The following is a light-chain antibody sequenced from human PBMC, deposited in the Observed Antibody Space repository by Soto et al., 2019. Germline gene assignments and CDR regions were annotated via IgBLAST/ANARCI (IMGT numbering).Light chain of an antibody. Sequence: SYELTQPPSVSVSPGQTASITCSGDKLGDKYACWYQQKPGQSPVLVIYQDSKRPSGIPERFSCSNSWNTATLTISGTQAMDEADYYCQAWDSSTVVFGGGTKVTVL. J-gene: IGLJ2*01. V-gene: IGLV3-1*01. CDR2: QDS. CDR1: KLGDKY. CDR3: QAWDSSTVV.